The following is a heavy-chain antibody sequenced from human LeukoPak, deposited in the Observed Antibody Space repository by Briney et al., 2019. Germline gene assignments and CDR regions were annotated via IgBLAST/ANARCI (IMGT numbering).Heavy chain of an antibody. CDR3: ATDRPGPYCSDGRCAFDI. CDR2: FDPEDGET. D-gene: IGHD2-15*01. Sequence: GASVKVSCKVSGYTLTELSMHWVRQAPGKGLEWMGGFDPEDGETIYAQKFQGRVTMTEDTSTDTAYMELSSLRSEDTAVYYCATDRPGPYCSDGRCAFDIWGQGTMVTVSS. J-gene: IGHJ3*02. V-gene: IGHV1-24*01. CDR1: GYTLTELS.